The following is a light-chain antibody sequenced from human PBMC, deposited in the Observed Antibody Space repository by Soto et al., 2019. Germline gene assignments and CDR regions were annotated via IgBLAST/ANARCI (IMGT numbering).Light chain of an antibody. Sequence: QSALTQPASVSASPGQSITISCTGTSSDVGTYDLVSWYQQHPGKAPKLMIYEVSKRPSGVSHRFSGSKSGNTASLTVSGLQAEDGADYYCCSHAHGSFLVFGGGPKPTVL. V-gene: IGLV2-23*02. CDR3: CSHAHGSFLV. CDR2: EVS. CDR1: SSDVGTYDL. J-gene: IGLJ3*02.